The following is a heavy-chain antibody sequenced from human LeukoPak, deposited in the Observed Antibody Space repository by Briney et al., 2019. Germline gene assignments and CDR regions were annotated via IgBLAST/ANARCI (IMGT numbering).Heavy chain of an antibody. V-gene: IGHV4-39*07. CDR1: GGSVSRSPYY. CDR3: ARVPYDYVWGSYRDPSGAFDI. Sequence: NSSETLSLTCTVSGGSVSRSPYYWGWIRQPPGKGLEWIGNIYYSGSTYYNPSLKSRVTISVDTSKNQFSLKVSSVTAADTAVYYCARVPYDYVWGSYRDPSGAFDIWGQGTMVTVSS. CDR2: IYYSGST. D-gene: IGHD3-16*02. J-gene: IGHJ3*02.